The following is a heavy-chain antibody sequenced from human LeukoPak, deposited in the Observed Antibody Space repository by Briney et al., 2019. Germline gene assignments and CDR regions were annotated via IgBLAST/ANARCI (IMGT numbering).Heavy chain of an antibody. CDR2: IKQDGSEE. CDR1: GFTLSIYW. CDR3: ARDDRQQLVDY. V-gene: IGHV3-7*01. J-gene: IGHJ4*02. Sequence: GGSLRLSCSVSGFTLSIYWMSWVRQAPGKGLEWVANIKQDGSEEYYADSVKGRFTISRDNAKNTLYLQMNSLRAEDTAVYYCARDDRQQLVDYWGQGTLVTVSS. D-gene: IGHD6-13*01.